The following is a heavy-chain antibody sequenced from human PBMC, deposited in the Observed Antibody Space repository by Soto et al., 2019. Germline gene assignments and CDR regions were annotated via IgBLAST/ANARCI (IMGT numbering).Heavy chain of an antibody. V-gene: IGHV3-21*01. Sequence: GGSLRLSCAASGFTFSSYSMNWVRQAPGKGLEWVSSISSSSSYIYYADSVKGRFTISRDNAKNSLYLQMNSLRAEDTAVYYCARAVTADCSGGSCYFRDYYYMDVWGKGTTVTVSS. CDR2: ISSSSSYI. CDR3: ARAVTADCSGGSCYFRDYYYMDV. CDR1: GFTFSSYS. D-gene: IGHD2-15*01. J-gene: IGHJ6*03.